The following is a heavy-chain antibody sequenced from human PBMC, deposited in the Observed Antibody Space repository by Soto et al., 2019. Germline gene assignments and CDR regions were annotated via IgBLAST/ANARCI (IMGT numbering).Heavy chain of an antibody. D-gene: IGHD2-8*01. V-gene: IGHV3-21*06. CDR1: GFAFGNYP. J-gene: IGHJ6*02. Sequence: EAQLLQSGGGLVPPGGSLRLSCVASGFAFGNYPMAWVRQTPGKGLQWISSITRNSNYIHYADSVKGRFTISRDPAKNSLYLQMNSLRAEDTAIYYCAREKGFCTNGVCYRDYYGMDVWGQGTAVTV. CDR3: AREKGFCTNGVCYRDYYGMDV. CDR2: ITRNSNYI.